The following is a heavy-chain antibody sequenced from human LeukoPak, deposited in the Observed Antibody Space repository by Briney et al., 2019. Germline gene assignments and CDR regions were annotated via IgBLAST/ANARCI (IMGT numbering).Heavy chain of an antibody. CDR1: GYTFTTYG. CDR2: ISAYNGNT. J-gene: IGHJ6*04. D-gene: IGHD3-10*01. CDR3: ARDTSVVRGLIINYYYYGMDV. V-gene: IGHV1-18*04. Sequence: AAVKVSCKASGYTFTTYGISWVRQAPGQGLEWMGWISAYNGNTNYAQKLQGRVTMTTDTSTNTAYMELRSLRSDDTAVYYCARDTSVVRGLIINYYYYGMDVWGKGTTVTVSS.